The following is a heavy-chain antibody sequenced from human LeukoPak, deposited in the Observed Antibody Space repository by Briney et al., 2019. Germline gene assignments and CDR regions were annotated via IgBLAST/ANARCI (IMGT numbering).Heavy chain of an antibody. CDR1: DFIFSNYA. Sequence: PGGSLRLACAASDFIFSNYAMSWVRQAPGKGLEWVSLISSSGGGTYYAESVKGRFTISRDNSKNTLYLQMNSLRAEDTAVYYCAKATDSGGRRYSLDYWGQGTLVTVSS. CDR3: AKATDSGGRRYSLDY. J-gene: IGHJ4*02. D-gene: IGHD3-16*01. V-gene: IGHV3-23*01. CDR2: ISSSGGGT.